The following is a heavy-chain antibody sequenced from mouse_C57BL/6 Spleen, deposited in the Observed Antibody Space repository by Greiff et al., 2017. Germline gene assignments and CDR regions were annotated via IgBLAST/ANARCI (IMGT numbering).Heavy chain of an antibody. J-gene: IGHJ4*01. CDR2: IHPNSGST. Sequence: QVQLQQPGAELVKPGASVKLSCKASGYTFTSYWMHWVKQRPGQGLEWIGMIHPNSGSTNYNEKFKSKATLTVDKSSSTAYMQLRSLTSEDSAVYYCANCGSSPYCAMDYWGKGTSVTVSS. CDR3: ANCGSSPYCAMDY. CDR1: GYTFTSYW. D-gene: IGHD1-1*01. V-gene: IGHV1-64*01.